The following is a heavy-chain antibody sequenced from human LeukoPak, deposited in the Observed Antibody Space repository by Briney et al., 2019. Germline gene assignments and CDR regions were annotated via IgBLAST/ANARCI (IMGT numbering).Heavy chain of an antibody. J-gene: IGHJ4*02. CDR3: ARAQLLWFGELLC. V-gene: IGHV3-23*01. CDR2: ISGSGGST. D-gene: IGHD3-10*01. CDR1: GFTFSSYA. Sequence: PGGSLRLSCAASGFTFSSYAMSWVRQAPGKGLEWVSAISGSGGSTYYADSVKGRFTISRDNSKNTLYLQMNSLRAEDTAVYYCARAQLLWFGELLCWGQGTLVTVSS.